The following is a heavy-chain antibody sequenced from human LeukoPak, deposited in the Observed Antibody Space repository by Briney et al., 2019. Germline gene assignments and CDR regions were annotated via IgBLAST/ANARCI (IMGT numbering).Heavy chain of an antibody. D-gene: IGHD2-2*03. CDR1: GFTFSSYA. J-gene: IGHJ4*02. CDR3: AKHGYCSGISCFFDF. Sequence: GGSLRLSRAASGFTFSSYAMSWVRQAPGKGLEWVSAIRGSGPYTFYTDSVKGRFTISRDSSKNTLYLQMNSLRAEDTALYYCAKHGYCSGISCFFDFWGQGTQVTVSS. V-gene: IGHV3-23*01. CDR2: IRGSGPYT.